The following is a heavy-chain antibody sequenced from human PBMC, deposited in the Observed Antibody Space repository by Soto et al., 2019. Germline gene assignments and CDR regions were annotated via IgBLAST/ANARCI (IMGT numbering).Heavy chain of an antibody. CDR2: INAGNGNT. Sequence: ASVKVSCKASGYTFTSYAIHWVRQAPGQRLEWMGWINAGNGNTKYSQNFQGRVTITRDTSASTAYMELSSLRSEDTAVYYCARDLGVGAASDYWGQGTLVTSPQ. V-gene: IGHV1-3*01. D-gene: IGHD1-26*01. J-gene: IGHJ4*02. CDR1: GYTFTSYA. CDR3: ARDLGVGAASDY.